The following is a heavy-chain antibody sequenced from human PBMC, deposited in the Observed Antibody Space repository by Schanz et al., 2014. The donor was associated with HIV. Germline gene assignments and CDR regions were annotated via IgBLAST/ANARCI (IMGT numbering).Heavy chain of an antibody. J-gene: IGHJ2*01. V-gene: IGHV3-23*04. CDR1: GFTFSSYS. D-gene: IGHD2-15*01. CDR2: ISGSGDNT. Sequence: EVQLVESGGGLVKPGGSLRLSCAASGFTFSSYSMNWVRQAPGKGLDRVSTISGSGDNTFYADSVKGRFTISRDSSKNTLYLQMNGLRAEDTAVYYCALSRPSGYGGSWYFDLWGRGTLVAVSS. CDR3: ALSRPSGYGGSWYFDL.